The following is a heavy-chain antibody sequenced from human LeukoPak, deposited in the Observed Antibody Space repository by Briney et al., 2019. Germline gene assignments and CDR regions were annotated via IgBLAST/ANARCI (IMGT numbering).Heavy chain of an antibody. CDR3: AKGRISAAGLDY. CDR2: ITDSGDKT. V-gene: IGHV3-23*01. J-gene: IGHJ4*02. CDR1: GFAFGIYA. Sequence: GGSLRLSCAASGFAFGIYAMSCVRHAPPKGLDWGSSITDSGDKTYHADSVKGRVTISRDNSKNTLSLQMNSLRGEDTAVYYCAKGRISAAGLDYWGQGTLVSVSS. D-gene: IGHD6-13*01.